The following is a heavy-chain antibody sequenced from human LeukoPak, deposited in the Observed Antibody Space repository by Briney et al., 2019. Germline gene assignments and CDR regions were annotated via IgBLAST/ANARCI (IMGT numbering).Heavy chain of an antibody. V-gene: IGHV4-59*01. CDR3: ARGLIPNYGQYYFDS. J-gene: IGHJ4*02. CDR2: IYYSGST. CDR1: DGSISSYY. D-gene: IGHD3-10*01. Sequence: SETLSLTCTVSDGSISSYYWSWIRQPPGKGLEWIGYIYYSGSTNYNPSLKSRVTISLDTSKNQFSLKLSSVTAADTAVYYCARGLIPNYGQYYFDSWGQGTLVTVSS.